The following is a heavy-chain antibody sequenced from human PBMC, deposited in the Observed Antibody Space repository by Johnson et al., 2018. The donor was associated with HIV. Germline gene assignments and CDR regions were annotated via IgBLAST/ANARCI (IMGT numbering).Heavy chain of an antibody. CDR2: ISSSGRNI. CDR1: GFTFSDYY. Sequence: QMLLVESGGGVVQPGKSLRLSCAASGFTFSDYYMSWMRQAPGQGLEWVSYISSSGRNIYKADSVKGRFTISRDNAKKSLFLQMNSLSAEDTAVYYCARVGANFDAFDIWGQGTMVTVSS. V-gene: IGHV3-11*04. CDR3: ARVGANFDAFDI. J-gene: IGHJ3*02. D-gene: IGHD4/OR15-4a*01.